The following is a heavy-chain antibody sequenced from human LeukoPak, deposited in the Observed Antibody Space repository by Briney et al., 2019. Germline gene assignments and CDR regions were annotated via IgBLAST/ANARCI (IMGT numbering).Heavy chain of an antibody. CDR3: ARARGGIFDF. J-gene: IGHJ4*02. CDR2: TYYRSEWSF. CDR1: GDSASSILAT. V-gene: IGHV6-1*01. Sequence: SQTLSLTCAISGDSASSILATWSWIRQSPSRGLEWLGRTYYRSEWSFDYAGSVESRMTVNPDTSKNQFSLQLLSVTPEDTAIYYCARARGGIFDFWGQGTLVTVSS.